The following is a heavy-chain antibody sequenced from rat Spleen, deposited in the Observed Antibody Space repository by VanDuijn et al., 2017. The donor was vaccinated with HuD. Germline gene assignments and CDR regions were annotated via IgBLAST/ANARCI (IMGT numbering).Heavy chain of an antibody. CDR2: IWGDGST. D-gene: IGHD1-11*01. J-gene: IGHJ3*01. CDR1: GFSLTDYH. Sequence: QVQLKESGPGLVQPSQTLSLTCTVSGFSLTDYHVTWVRQPPGKGLEWMGGIWGDGSTDYNSALKSRLRISRDTSKSQVFLKMNSLQTDDTVIYFCARSYGGYTSNWFPYWGQGTLVTVSS. CDR3: ARSYGGYTSNWFPY. V-gene: IGHV2-15*01.